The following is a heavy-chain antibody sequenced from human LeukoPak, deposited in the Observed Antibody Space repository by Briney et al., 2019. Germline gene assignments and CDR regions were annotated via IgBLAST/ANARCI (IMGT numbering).Heavy chain of an antibody. CDR1: GFIFSDYG. D-gene: IGHD1-26*01. CDR2: ISYDANKQ. CDR3: ATERYSGSYPDMYY. Sequence: GGSLRLFCAASGFIFSDYGGHWVRQVPGKGLEGVALISYDANKQYYADSVKGRFTISRDNPKNTLYLQMNSLRAEDTAVYYCATERYSGSYPDMYYWGQGTLVTVSS. V-gene: IGHV3-30*03. J-gene: IGHJ4*02.